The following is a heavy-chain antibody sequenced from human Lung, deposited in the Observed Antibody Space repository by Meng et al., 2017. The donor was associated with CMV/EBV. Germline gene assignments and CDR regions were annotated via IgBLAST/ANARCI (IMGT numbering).Heavy chain of an antibody. CDR2: ISSSSSYV. V-gene: IGHV3-21*01. CDR1: RFSSYT. CDR3: AREGYDYDSGSYYYYFDH. J-gene: IGHJ4*02. D-gene: IGHD3-10*01. Sequence: GGSLRLXCAASRFSSYTLNWVRQAPGKGLEWVSSISSSSSYVYYADSVKGRFTISRDNAKNSLYLQMNSLRAEDTAVYYCAREGYDYDSGSYYYYFDHWGKGSLVTVSS.